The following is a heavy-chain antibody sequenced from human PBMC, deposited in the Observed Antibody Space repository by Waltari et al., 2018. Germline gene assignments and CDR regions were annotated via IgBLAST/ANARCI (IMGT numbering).Heavy chain of an antibody. V-gene: IGHV5-51*01. Sequence: EEQLVQSGAEVNTPGESLKISCTGSGYSFISYWIGWVRQMPGRGLEWMGIIYPGDSDTRYSPSFQGQVTISVDKSISAAYLQLSSLKASDSAMYYCARSVAGNMDVWGQGTTVIVSS. CDR2: IYPGDSDT. CDR3: ARSVAGNMDV. CDR1: GYSFISYW. D-gene: IGHD6-19*01. J-gene: IGHJ6*02.